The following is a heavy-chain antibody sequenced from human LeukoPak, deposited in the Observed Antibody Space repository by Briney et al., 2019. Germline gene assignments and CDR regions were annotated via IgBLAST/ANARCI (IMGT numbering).Heavy chain of an antibody. CDR2: IWYDGSNK. J-gene: IGHJ4*02. CDR1: GFTFSSYG. Sequence: GRSLRLSCAASGFTFSSYGMHWVRQAPGKGLEWVAVIWYDGSNKYYADSVKGRFTISRDNAKNSLYLQMNSLRAEDTAVYYCARDYDYVWGSYRYIPSFYFDYWGQGTLVTVSS. D-gene: IGHD3-16*02. V-gene: IGHV3-33*01. CDR3: ARDYDYVWGSYRYIPSFYFDY.